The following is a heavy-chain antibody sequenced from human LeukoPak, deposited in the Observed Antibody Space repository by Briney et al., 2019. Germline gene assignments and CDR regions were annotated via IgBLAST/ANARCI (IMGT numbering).Heavy chain of an antibody. CDR3: ARGVGGAFYMDV. CDR1: GLTVNSSF. Sequence: GGSLRLSCVASGLTVNSSFISWVRQAPGKGLEWVSVFYSGGATYYADSVKGRFTMSRDNSKNTLYLQMNSLRAEDTGMYYCARGVGGAFYMDVWGKGTPVTVSS. D-gene: IGHD2-15*01. J-gene: IGHJ6*03. CDR2: FYSGGAT. V-gene: IGHV3-53*01.